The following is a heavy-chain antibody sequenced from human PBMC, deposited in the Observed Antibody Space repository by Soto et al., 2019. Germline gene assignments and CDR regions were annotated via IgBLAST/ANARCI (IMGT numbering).Heavy chain of an antibody. CDR2: VFSSVSA. J-gene: IGHJ4*02. V-gene: IGHV4-4*07. CDR1: GVSVTSYT. CDR3: TRDGMTTGDT. Sequence: SETLFLTCIVSGVSVTSYTWSWVRQPANKGLEWIGRVFSSVSATYSPSLKSRVRISMDTPENRISLKLDSVNAAEEGVYYCTRDGMTTGDTWGPGTLVTVYS. D-gene: IGHD2-21*02.